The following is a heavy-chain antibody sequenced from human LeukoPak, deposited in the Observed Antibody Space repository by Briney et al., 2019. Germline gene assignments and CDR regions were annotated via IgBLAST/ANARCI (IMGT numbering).Heavy chain of an antibody. CDR1: GYTFTGYY. V-gene: IGHV1-2*02. CDR2: INPNSGGT. Sequence: ASVNVSCKASGYTFTGYYMHWVRQAPGQGLEGMGWINPNSGGTNYAQKFQGRVTITRDTSSSTAYMELSRLRSDDTAVYYCARAYGGTSGAFDIWGQGTMVTVSS. CDR3: ARAYGGTSGAFDI. J-gene: IGHJ3*02. D-gene: IGHD4-23*01.